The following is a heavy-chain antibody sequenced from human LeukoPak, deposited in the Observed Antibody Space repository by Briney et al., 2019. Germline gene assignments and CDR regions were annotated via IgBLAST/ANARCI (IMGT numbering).Heavy chain of an antibody. D-gene: IGHD2-2*01. CDR3: ARPLHCSSTTCYDWFDP. J-gene: IGHJ5*02. V-gene: IGHV4-4*07. CDR1: GGSFSDYY. Sequence: SETLSLTCTVSGGSFSDYYWSWIRQPAGKGLEWIGRIYTSGSTNYNPSLKSRVTISIDTSKNQFSLKLSSVTAADTAIYYCARPLHCSSTTCYDWFDPWGQGTLVTVSS. CDR2: IYTSGST.